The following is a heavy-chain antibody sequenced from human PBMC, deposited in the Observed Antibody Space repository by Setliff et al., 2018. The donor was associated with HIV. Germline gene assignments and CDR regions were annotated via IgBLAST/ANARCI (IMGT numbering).Heavy chain of an antibody. V-gene: IGHV3-7*05. D-gene: IGHD3-9*01. CDR2: IDHFGSEE. CDR1: GFSFSRYW. CDR3: VKGPILTGHQLNYYYYGMDV. Sequence: GSLRLSCAASGFSFSRYWMSWVRQAPGKGLEWVASIDHFGSEENYADSVKGRFTVSRDNRKSSLFLEMNHLTAEDTALYYCVKGPILTGHQLNYYYYGMDVWGQGTMVTVSS. J-gene: IGHJ6*02.